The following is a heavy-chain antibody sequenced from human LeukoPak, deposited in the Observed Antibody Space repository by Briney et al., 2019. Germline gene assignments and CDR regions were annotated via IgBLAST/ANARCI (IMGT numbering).Heavy chain of an antibody. CDR3: AKAGYSSGWRNFDS. CDR2: ISYDGSNK. Sequence: GGSLRLSCVASGFSFSSFGMHWVRQAPGKGLEWVAVISYDGSNKFYADSVKGRFTISRDNSKNTLYLQMNSLRAEDTAVYYCAKAGYSSGWRNFDSWGQGTLVTVFS. D-gene: IGHD6-19*01. J-gene: IGHJ4*02. CDR1: GFSFSSFG. V-gene: IGHV3-30*18.